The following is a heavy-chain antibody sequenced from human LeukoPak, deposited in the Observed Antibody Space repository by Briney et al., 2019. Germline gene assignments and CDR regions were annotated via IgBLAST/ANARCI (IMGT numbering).Heavy chain of an antibody. CDR2: INSDGSYT. V-gene: IGHV3-74*01. D-gene: IGHD2-2*01. Sequence: GGSLRLSCAASGFTFSTYWMHLVRQAPGKGLVWVSLINSDGSYTAYADSVKGRFTISRDNAKNTLYLQMNSLRAEDTAVYYCARGRTSNPDYWGQGTLVTVSS. J-gene: IGHJ4*02. CDR3: ARGRTSNPDY. CDR1: GFTFSTYW.